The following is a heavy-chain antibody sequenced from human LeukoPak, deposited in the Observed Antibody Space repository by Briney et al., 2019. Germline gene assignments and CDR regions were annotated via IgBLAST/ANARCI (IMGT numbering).Heavy chain of an antibody. V-gene: IGHV1-46*01. D-gene: IGHD2-21*01. Sequence: GASVKVSCKASGYSFTSYYIHWVRQAPGQGLEWVGIINPSGGGRTYAQKFQDRVTMTRDTSTTTVYMELGSLRSEDTAVYYCVRGLYGGGENDFDYWGQGTPVTVSS. J-gene: IGHJ4*02. CDR2: INPSGGGR. CDR3: VRGLYGGGENDFDY. CDR1: GYSFTSYY.